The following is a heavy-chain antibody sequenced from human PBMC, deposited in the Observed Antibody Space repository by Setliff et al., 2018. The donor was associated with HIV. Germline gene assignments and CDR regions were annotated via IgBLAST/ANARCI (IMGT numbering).Heavy chain of an antibody. CDR1: GYTSTSFS. J-gene: IGHJ6*02. D-gene: IGHD3-10*01. CDR3: ASPAFGDVDYYYGMDV. Sequence: ASVKVSCKASGYTSTSFSLHWVRQAPGQGLEWMGIINPSGDVIRYAQKFQGRVTMTRDTSTSTVYMDLSSLRSEDTAVYYCASPAFGDVDYYYGMDVWGQGTTVTVSS. CDR2: INPSGDVI. V-gene: IGHV1-46*01.